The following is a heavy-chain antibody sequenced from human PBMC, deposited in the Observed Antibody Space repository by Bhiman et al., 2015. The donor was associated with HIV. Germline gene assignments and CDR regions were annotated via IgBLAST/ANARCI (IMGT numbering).Heavy chain of an antibody. J-gene: IGHJ3*02. D-gene: IGHD1-7*01. CDR2: ISSRGNTI. CDR3: ARSNYLGAFDI. Sequence: EVHLVESGGGLVQPGGSLRLSCAASGFTFSSYEMNWVRQAPGKGLEWVSYISSRGNTIYYADSVKGRFTISRDNAKNSLYLQMNSLRAEDTAVYYCARSNYLGAFDIWGQGTMVIVSS. CDR1: GFTFSSYE. V-gene: IGHV3-48*03.